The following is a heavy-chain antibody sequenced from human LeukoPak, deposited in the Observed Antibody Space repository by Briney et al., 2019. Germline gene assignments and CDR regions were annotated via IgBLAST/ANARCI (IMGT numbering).Heavy chain of an antibody. CDR1: GFTFDDYT. V-gene: IGHV3-43*01. Sequence: GGSLRLSCAASGFTFDDYTMHWVRQAPGKGLEWVSLISWDGGSTYYADSVKGRFTISRDNSKNSLHLQMNSLRTEDTALYYCAKEDSSGYCYFDYWGQGTLVTASS. D-gene: IGHD3-22*01. J-gene: IGHJ4*02. CDR3: AKEDSSGYCYFDY. CDR2: ISWDGGST.